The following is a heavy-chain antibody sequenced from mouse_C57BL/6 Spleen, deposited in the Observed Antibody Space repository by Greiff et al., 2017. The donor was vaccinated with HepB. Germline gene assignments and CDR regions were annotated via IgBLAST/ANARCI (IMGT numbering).Heavy chain of an antibody. CDR3: ARHDYGSSYRYFDV. V-gene: IGHV1-53*01. CDR1: GYTFTSYW. J-gene: IGHJ1*03. Sequence: VQLQQPGTELVKPGASVKLSCKASGYTFTSYWMHWVKQRPGQGLEWIGNINPSNGGTNYNEKFKSKATLTVDKSSSTAYMQLSSLTSEDSAVYYCARHDYGSSYRYFDVWGTGTTVTVSS. D-gene: IGHD1-1*01. CDR2: INPSNGGT.